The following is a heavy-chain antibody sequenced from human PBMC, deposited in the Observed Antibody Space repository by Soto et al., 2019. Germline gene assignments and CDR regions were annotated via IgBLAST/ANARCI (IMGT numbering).Heavy chain of an antibody. Sequence: QVQLVESGGGVVQPGRSLRLSCAASGFTFSSYGMHWVRQAPGKGLEWVAVIWYDGSNKYYADSVKGRFTISRDNSKNTLYLQMNSLRAEDRAVYYCAREGPWSYSSGWYGVDNECAFDSWGQGTWSPSLQ. V-gene: IGHV3-33*01. CDR2: IWYDGSNK. D-gene: IGHD6-19*01. CDR1: GFTFSSYG. CDR3: AREGPWSYSSGWYGVDNECAFDS. J-gene: IGHJ3*02.